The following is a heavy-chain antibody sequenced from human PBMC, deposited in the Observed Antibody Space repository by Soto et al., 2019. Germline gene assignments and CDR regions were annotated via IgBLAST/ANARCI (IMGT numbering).Heavy chain of an antibody. D-gene: IGHD6-6*01. J-gene: IGHJ6*02. Sequence: LRLSCAASGFTFDDYTMHWVRQAPGRGLEWVSLISWDGGSTYYADSVKGRFNISRDNSKNYLYLQMNSLRTEDTALYYCAKDLDSSSSFYYYGMDVWGQGTTVTVSS. CDR1: GFTFDDYT. CDR2: ISWDGGST. CDR3: AKDLDSSSSFYYYGMDV. V-gene: IGHV3-43*01.